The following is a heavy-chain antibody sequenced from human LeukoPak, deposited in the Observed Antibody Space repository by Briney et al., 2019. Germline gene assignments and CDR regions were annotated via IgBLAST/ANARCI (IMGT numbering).Heavy chain of an antibody. V-gene: IGHV3-23*01. CDR1: GFTFSSYA. CDR3: AKGRTPTYYTPTDAFDI. CDR2: ISGSGGST. Sequence: PGGSLSLSCAASGFTFSSYAMSWVRQAPGKGLEWVSAISGSGGSTYYADSVKGRFTISRDNAKNSLYLQMNSLRAEDTAVYYCAKGRTPTYYTPTDAFDIWGQGTLVTVSS. J-gene: IGHJ3*02. D-gene: IGHD1-26*01.